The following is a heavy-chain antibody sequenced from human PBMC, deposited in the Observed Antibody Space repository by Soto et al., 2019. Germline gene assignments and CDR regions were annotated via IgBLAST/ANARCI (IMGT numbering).Heavy chain of an antibody. CDR3: ARDKLRSYYYGMDV. V-gene: IGHV4-59*01. Sequence: SETLSLTCTVSGGSISSYYWSWIRQPPGKGLEWIGYIYYSGSTNYNPSLKSRVTISVDTSKNQFSLKLSSVTAADTAVYYCARDKLRSYYYGMDVWGQGTTVTVSS. J-gene: IGHJ6*02. D-gene: IGHD1-26*01. CDR1: GGSISSYY. CDR2: IYYSGST.